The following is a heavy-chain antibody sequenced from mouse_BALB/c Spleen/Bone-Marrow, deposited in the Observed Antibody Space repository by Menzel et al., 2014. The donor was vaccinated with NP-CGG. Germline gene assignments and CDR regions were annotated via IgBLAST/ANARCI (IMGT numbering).Heavy chain of an antibody. Sequence: EVQLQESGGGLVKSGGSLKLSCAASGFTFSNYGMSWVRQTPEKRLEWVATISGGGSYTFYSDSVKGRVTISRDNAKNNLYLQLSSLRSEDTALYYCARHAYYDQTEVSFVYWGQGTLVTVSA. CDR2: ISGGGSYT. CDR3: ARHAYYDQTEVSFVY. J-gene: IGHJ3*01. CDR1: GFTFSNYG. D-gene: IGHD2-4*01. V-gene: IGHV5-9-2*01.